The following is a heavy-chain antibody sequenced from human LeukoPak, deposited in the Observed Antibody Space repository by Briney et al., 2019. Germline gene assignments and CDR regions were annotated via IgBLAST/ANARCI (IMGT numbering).Heavy chain of an antibody. J-gene: IGHJ6*04. CDR2: IKQGGSEK. V-gene: IGHV3-7*01. D-gene: IGHD3-10*02. CDR3: AELGITMIGGV. CDR1: GGSISSSSYY. Sequence: ETLSLTCTVSGGSISSSSYYWGWIRQPPGKGLEWVANIKQGGSEKYYVDSVKGRFTISRDNAKNSLYLQMNSLRAEDTAVYYCAELGITMIGGVWGKGTTVTISS.